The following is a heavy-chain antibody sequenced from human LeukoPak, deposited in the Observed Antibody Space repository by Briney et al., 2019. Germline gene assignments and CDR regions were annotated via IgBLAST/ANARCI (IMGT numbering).Heavy chain of an antibody. V-gene: IGHV3-23*01. CDR2: ISGSGGST. D-gene: IGHD3-22*01. CDR3: ARDRRVGYYYDSSGYYYLLDGMDV. Sequence: PGGSLRLSCAASGFTFSGYAMSWVRQAPGKGLEWVSAISGSGGSTYYADSVKGRFTISRDNSKNTLYLQMNSLRAEDTAVYYCARDRRVGYYYDSSGYYYLLDGMDVWGQGTTVTASS. J-gene: IGHJ6*02. CDR1: GFTFSGYA.